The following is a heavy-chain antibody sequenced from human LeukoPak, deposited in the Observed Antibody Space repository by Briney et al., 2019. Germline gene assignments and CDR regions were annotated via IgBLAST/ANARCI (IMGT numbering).Heavy chain of an antibody. CDR1: GYSYTSYW. Sequence: GESLKISCKGSGYSYTSYWIGWVRQMPGKGLEWMGIIYPGDSDTRYSPSFQGQVTISADKSISTAYLQWSSLKASDTAMYYCARRGVFRGSGSYYADLDYWGQGTLVTVSS. CDR2: IYPGDSDT. V-gene: IGHV5-51*01. D-gene: IGHD1-26*01. CDR3: ARRGVFRGSGSYYADLDY. J-gene: IGHJ4*02.